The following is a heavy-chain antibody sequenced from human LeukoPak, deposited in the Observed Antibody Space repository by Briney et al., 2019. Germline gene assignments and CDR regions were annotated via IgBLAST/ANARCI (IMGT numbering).Heavy chain of an antibody. J-gene: IGHJ5*02. V-gene: IGHV4-61*08. D-gene: IGHD6-13*01. Sequence: SETLSLTCTVSGGSVSSADYYWSWIRQPPGKGLEWIGYIYYSGSTNYNPSLKSRVTISVDTSKNQFSLKPSSVTAADTAVYYCARGGSSWYWAWFDPWGQGTLVTVSS. CDR2: IYYSGST. CDR1: GGSVSSADYY. CDR3: ARGGSSWYWAWFDP.